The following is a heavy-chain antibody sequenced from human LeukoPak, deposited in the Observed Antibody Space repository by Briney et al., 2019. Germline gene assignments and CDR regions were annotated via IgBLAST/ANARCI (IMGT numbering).Heavy chain of an antibody. D-gene: IGHD3-22*01. CDR2: IYGGGST. CDR1: GFTVSSNY. J-gene: IGHJ4*02. CDR3: ARGSGYYYDSSGYLDY. Sequence: GGSLRLSCAASGFTVSSNYMSWVRQAPGKGLEWVSVIYGGGSTYYADSVKGRFTISRDNSKNTLYLQMNSLRAEDTAVYYCARGSGYYYDSSGYLDYWGQGTLVTVSS. V-gene: IGHV3-66*01.